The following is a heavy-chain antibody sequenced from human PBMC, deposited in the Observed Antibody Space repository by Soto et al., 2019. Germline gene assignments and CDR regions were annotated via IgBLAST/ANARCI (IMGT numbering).Heavy chain of an antibody. Sequence: GASVKVSCKASGYTFTSYGISWVRQAPGEGLEWMGWISAYNGNKNYAQKLQGRVTMTTATSTSTAYMELRSLRSDDTAVYYCAIIVVVPVWFDPWGQGTLVTVSS. D-gene: IGHD2-2*01. CDR3: AIIVVVPVWFDP. CDR1: GYTFTSYG. V-gene: IGHV1-18*04. J-gene: IGHJ5*02. CDR2: ISAYNGNK.